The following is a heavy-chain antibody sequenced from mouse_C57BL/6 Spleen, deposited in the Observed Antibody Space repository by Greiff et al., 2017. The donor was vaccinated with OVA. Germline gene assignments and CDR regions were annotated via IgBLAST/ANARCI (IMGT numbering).Heavy chain of an antibody. V-gene: IGHV1-69*01. Sequence: QVQLQQPGAELVMPGASVKLSCKASGYTFTSYWMHWVKQRPGQGLEWIGEIDPSDSYTNYNQKFKGKSTLTVDKSSSTAYMQLSSLTSEDSAVSYCARRSGPDYFDYWGQGTTLTVSS. CDR2: IDPSDSYT. CDR1: GYTFTSYW. CDR3: ARRSGPDYFDY. J-gene: IGHJ2*01. D-gene: IGHD1-3*01.